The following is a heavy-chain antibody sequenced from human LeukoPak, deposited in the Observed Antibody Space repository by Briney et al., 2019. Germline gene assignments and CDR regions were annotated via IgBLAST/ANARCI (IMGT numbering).Heavy chain of an antibody. V-gene: IGHV4-4*07. CDR3: ARDTPYYYDSSGYLLYAFDI. CDR2: IYTSGST. CDR1: GGSISSYY. Sequence: PSETLSLTCTVSGGSISSYYWSWIRQPAGKGLEWIGRIYTSGSTNYNPSLKSRVTMSVDTSKNQFSLKLSSVTAADTAVYYCARDTPYYYDSSGYLLYAFDIWGQGTMVTVSS. J-gene: IGHJ3*02. D-gene: IGHD3-22*01.